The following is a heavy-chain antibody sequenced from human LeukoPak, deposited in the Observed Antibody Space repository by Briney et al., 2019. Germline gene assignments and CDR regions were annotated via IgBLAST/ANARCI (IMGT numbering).Heavy chain of an antibody. CDR2: ISHDGSNK. CDR3: AKDVYCSGGSCHGIDY. Sequence: PGRSLRLSCAASGFTFSLYAMHWVRQAPGKGLEWVAHISHDGSNKYYADSVKGRFAISRDNSKNTLYLQMNSLRVEDTALYYCAKDVYCSGGSCHGIDYWGQGTLVTVSS. CDR1: GFTFSLYA. V-gene: IGHV3-30*09. J-gene: IGHJ4*02. D-gene: IGHD2-15*01.